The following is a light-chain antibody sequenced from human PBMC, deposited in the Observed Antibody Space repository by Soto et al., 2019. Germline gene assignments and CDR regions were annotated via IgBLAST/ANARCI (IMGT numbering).Light chain of an antibody. CDR2: DAS. CDR1: QGISSY. J-gene: IGKJ1*01. CDR3: QHLRT. Sequence: DIQMTQSPSTLSASVGDRVTTTCRASQGISSYLAWYQQKPGKAPKLLIYDASTLERGVPSRFSGSGFGTEFSLTISSLQPDDFGSYYCQHLRTFGQGTKVDI. V-gene: IGKV1-5*01.